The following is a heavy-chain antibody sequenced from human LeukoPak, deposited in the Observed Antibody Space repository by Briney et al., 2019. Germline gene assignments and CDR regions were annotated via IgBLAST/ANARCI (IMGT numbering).Heavy chain of an antibody. J-gene: IGHJ4*02. V-gene: IGHV4-39*01. D-gene: IGHD1-20*01. CDR2: IYYTGTT. CDR3: ARGGRITGTTSLFDY. Sequence: TSETLSLTCIVSGGSLNSPNYYWGWIRQPPGKGLEWIGTIYYTGTTYYNPSLKSRLTISVDTSKNQFSLKLTSVTAADTAVYYCARGGRITGTTSLFDYWGQGTLVTVSS. CDR1: GGSLNSPNYY.